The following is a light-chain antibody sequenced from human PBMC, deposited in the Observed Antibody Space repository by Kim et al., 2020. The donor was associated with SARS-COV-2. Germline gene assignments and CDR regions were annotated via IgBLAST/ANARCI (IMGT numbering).Light chain of an antibody. CDR2: DAS. CDR3: QQYGGSPKLT. Sequence: EIVLTQSPDTLSLSPGERATLFCRASQSVRSSSLAWYQQKPGQAPRLLIYDASTRATGIPDRFSGGGSGTDFILTISRLESDDFAVYYCQQYGGSPKLTFGGGTKVDIK. V-gene: IGKV3-20*01. CDR1: QSVRSSS. J-gene: IGKJ4*01.